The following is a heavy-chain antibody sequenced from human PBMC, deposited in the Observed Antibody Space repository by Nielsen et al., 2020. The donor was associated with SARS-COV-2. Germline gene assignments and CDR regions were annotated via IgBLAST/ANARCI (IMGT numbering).Heavy chain of an antibody. J-gene: IGHJ4*02. CDR2: IYPGGSA. CDR1: GGPFSDSY. D-gene: IGHD3-22*01. Sequence: SETLSLTCAVYGGPFSDSYWSWIRQPPGKGLEWIGEIYPGGSANYIPSLKSPVTISVDTSKNQFSLKVSSVTGADTAVYYCARGRLGITMTVILMTGAEHFFDSWGQGTLVTVSS. V-gene: IGHV4-34*01. CDR3: ARGRLGITMTVILMTGAEHFFDS.